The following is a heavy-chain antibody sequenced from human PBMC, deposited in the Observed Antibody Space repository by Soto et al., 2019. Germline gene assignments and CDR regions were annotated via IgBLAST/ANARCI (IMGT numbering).Heavy chain of an antibody. D-gene: IGHD3-9*01. CDR1: GYTFTSYA. Sequence: ASVKVSCKASGYTFTSYAMHWVRQAPGQRLERMGWINAGNGNTKYSQKFQGRVTITRDTSASTAYMELSSLRSEDTAVYYCARSDFDFLTGYESTRTDPVVFDYCDQGTLVSVAS. J-gene: IGHJ4*02. V-gene: IGHV1-3*01. CDR2: INAGNGNT. CDR3: ARSDFDFLTGYESTRTDPVVFDY.